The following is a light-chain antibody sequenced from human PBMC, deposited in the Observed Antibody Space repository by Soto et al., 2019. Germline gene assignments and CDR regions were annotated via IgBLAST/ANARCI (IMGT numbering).Light chain of an antibody. Sequence: EIVMTQSPATLSVSPGERATLSCRASQSVRSNLAWYQQKPRQAPRLLIYGASTRATGIPARVSCSGSGTDFTLTVSSLQSDDIAVSYGKQYNNRPSFTCGHGTKVDIK. J-gene: IGKJ3*01. V-gene: IGKV3-15*01. CDR3: KQYNNRPSFT. CDR2: GAS. CDR1: QSVRSN.